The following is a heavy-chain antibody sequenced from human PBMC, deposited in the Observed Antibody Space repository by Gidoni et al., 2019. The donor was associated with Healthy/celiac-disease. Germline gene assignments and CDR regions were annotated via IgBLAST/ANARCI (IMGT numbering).Heavy chain of an antibody. CDR1: GFSIRTSGVG. CDR3: AHANIPRYFDY. J-gene: IGHJ4*02. CDR2: IYWDDDK. Sequence: QITLKESGPTLVKPTQTLTLTCTFSGFSIRTSGVGVGWIRQPPGKALLGLALIYWDDDKRYSSSLKSRLTITKDTSKNQVVLTMTNMDHVDTATYYCAHANIPRYFDYWGQGTLVTVSS. V-gene: IGHV2-5*02.